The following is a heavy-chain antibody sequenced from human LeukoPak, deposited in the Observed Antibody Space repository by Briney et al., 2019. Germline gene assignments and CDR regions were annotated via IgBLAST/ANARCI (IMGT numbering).Heavy chain of an antibody. CDR1: GFTFSSYW. Sequence: TGGSLRLSCAASGFTFSSYWMSWVRQAPGEGLEWVAKINQDGTEKAYVDSVRGRFTISRDNAKNSLYLQMNSLRVEDTAVYYCARGLPATLLDYWGQGTLVTVSS. D-gene: IGHD2-2*01. J-gene: IGHJ4*02. V-gene: IGHV3-7*03. CDR2: INQDGTEK. CDR3: ARGLPATLLDY.